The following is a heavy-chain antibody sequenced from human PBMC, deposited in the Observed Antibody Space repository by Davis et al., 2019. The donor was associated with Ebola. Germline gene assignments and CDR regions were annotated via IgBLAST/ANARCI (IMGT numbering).Heavy chain of an antibody. J-gene: IGHJ4*02. CDR2: ISYDGSNK. V-gene: IGHV3-30*04. Sequence: GGSLRLSCAASGFTFSSYAIHWVRQAPGKGLEWVAVISYDGSNKYYADSVKGRFTISRDNSKNTLYLQMNSLRAEDTAVYYCARATAQDYWGQGTLVTVSS. CDR1: GFTFSSYA. D-gene: IGHD5-18*01. CDR3: ARATAQDY.